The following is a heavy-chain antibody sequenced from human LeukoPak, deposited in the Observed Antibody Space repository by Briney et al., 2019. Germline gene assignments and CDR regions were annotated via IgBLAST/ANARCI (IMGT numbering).Heavy chain of an antibody. CDR1: AYTFTSYG. Sequence: ASGKASCKASAYTFTSYGISWVRQAPGQGLEWMGWISAYNGNTTHAQKLQGRVTMTTDTSTSTAYMELRSLRSDDTAVYYCARVVSPRGWFDPWGQGTLVTVSS. J-gene: IGHJ5*02. CDR2: ISAYNGNT. V-gene: IGHV1-18*01. CDR3: ARVVSPRGWFDP. D-gene: IGHD3-10*01.